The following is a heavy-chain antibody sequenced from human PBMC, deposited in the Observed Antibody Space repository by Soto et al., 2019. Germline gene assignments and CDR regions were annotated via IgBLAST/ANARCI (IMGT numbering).Heavy chain of an antibody. CDR1: GFTFSSYA. CDR2: ISGSGGST. J-gene: IGHJ6*03. Sequence: GGSLRLSCAASGFTFSSYAMSWVRQAPGKGLEWVSAISGSGGSTYYADSVKGRFTISRDNSKNTLYLQMNSLRAEDTAVYYCAKDKGRYCSSTSCAGYMDVWGKGTTVTVSS. CDR3: AKDKGRYCSSTSCAGYMDV. D-gene: IGHD2-2*01. V-gene: IGHV3-23*01.